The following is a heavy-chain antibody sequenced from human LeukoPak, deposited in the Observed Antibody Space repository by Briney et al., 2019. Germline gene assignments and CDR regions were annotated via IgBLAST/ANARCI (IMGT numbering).Heavy chain of an antibody. CDR3: AAATMVRGVADY. V-gene: IGHV1-58*01. CDR1: GFTFTSSA. CDR2: IVVGSGNT. J-gene: IGHJ4*02. Sequence: SVKVSCKASGFTFTSSAVQWVRQARGQRLEWIGWIVVGSGNTNYAQKFQERVTITRDMSTSTAYMELSSLRSEDTAVYYCAAATMVRGVADYWGRGTLVTVSS. D-gene: IGHD3-10*01.